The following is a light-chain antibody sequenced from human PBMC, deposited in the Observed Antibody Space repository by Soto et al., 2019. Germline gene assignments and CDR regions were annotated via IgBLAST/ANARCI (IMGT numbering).Light chain of an antibody. CDR3: QRYGASSFT. CDR1: QSVDSSY. Sequence: EIVLTQSPGTLSLSPGERATLSCRASQSVDSSYLSWYQHKPGQAPRLLIYATSSRATGIPDRFSGSGSGTDVTLTIIRLEPEDFAVYYCQRYGASSFTFGQGTNLEIK. V-gene: IGKV3-20*01. J-gene: IGKJ2*01. CDR2: ATS.